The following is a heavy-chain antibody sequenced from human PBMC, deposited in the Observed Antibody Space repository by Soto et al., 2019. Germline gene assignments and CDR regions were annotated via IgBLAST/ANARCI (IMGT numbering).Heavy chain of an antibody. V-gene: IGHV3-23*01. Sequence: GGSLRLSCAASGFTFSSYAMSWVRQAPGKGLEWVSAISGSGGSTYYADSVKGPFTISRDNSKNTLYLQMNSLRAEDTAVYYCAKKGEYYDSSGSLSGAFDIWGQGTMVTVSS. D-gene: IGHD3-22*01. J-gene: IGHJ3*02. CDR1: GFTFSSYA. CDR2: ISGSGGST. CDR3: AKKGEYYDSSGSLSGAFDI.